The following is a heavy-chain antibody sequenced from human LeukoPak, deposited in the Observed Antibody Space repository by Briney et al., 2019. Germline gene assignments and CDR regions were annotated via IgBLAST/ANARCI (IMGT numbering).Heavy chain of an antibody. CDR3: ARGVDTAMAGGNWFDP. Sequence: ASVKVSCKASGYTFTSYGISWVRQAPGQGLEWMGWISAYNGNTNYAQKLQGRVTMTTDTSTSTAYMELRSLRSDDTAVYYCARGVDTAMAGGNWFDPWGQGTLVTVSS. D-gene: IGHD5-18*01. J-gene: IGHJ5*02. V-gene: IGHV1-18*01. CDR2: ISAYNGNT. CDR1: GYTFTSYG.